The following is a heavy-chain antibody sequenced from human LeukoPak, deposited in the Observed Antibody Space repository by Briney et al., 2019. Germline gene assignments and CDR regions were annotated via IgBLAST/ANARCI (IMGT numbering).Heavy chain of an antibody. V-gene: IGHV3-66*01. CDR1: GFTVSSNY. Sequence: GGSLRLSCAASGFTVSSNYMSWVRQAPGKGLEWVSVIYSGGRTYHADSVKGRFTISRDNSKNTLYLQMDSLRVEDTAVYYCARELGSSGDYWGQGALVTVSS. J-gene: IGHJ4*02. CDR3: ARELGSSGDY. D-gene: IGHD6-19*01. CDR2: IYSGGRT.